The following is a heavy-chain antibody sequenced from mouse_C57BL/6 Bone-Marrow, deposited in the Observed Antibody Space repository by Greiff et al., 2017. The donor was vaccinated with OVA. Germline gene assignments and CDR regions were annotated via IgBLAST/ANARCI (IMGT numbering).Heavy chain of an antibody. CDR1: GFTFSDYG. CDR3: ARYGSSWNWFAY. CDR2: ISSGSSTI. J-gene: IGHJ3*01. D-gene: IGHD1-1*01. Sequence: VQLQQSGGGLVKPGGSLKLSCAASGFTFSDYGMHWVRQAPEKGLEWVAYISSGSSTIYYADTVKGRFTISRDNAKNTLFLQMTSLRSEDTAMYYCARYGSSWNWFAYWGQGTLVTVSA. V-gene: IGHV5-17*01.